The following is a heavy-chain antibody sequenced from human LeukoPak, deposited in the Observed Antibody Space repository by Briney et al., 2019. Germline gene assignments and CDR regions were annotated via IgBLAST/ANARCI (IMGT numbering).Heavy chain of an antibody. CDR2: IRSKANNYAT. CDR3: ISGAASGSYYGFDV. D-gene: IGHD1-26*01. CDR1: GFTFSSYG. J-gene: IGHJ6*02. V-gene: IGHV3-73*01. Sequence: GGSLRLSCAASGFTFSSYGMHWVRQASGKGLEWVGRIRSKANNYATAYATSVKGRFTLSRDDSKNTAYLQMNSLKTEDTAVYYCISGAASGSYYGFDVWGQGATVTVSS.